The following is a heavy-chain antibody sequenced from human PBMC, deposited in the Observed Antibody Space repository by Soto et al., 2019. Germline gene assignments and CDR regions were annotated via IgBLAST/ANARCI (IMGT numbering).Heavy chain of an antibody. V-gene: IGHV1-8*01. CDR1: GYTFTSYD. D-gene: IGHD2-8*01. Sequence: ASVKVSCKASGYTFTSYDINWVRQATGQGLEWMGWMNPNSGNTGYAQKFQGRVTMTRNTSISTAYMELSSLRSEDTAVYYCARGSYCTNGVCYLPYYYYYYMDVWGKGPTVTV. J-gene: IGHJ6*03. CDR3: ARGSYCTNGVCYLPYYYYYYMDV. CDR2: MNPNSGNT.